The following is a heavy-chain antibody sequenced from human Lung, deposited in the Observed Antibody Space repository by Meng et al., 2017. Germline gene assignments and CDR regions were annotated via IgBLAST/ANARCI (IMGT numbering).Heavy chain of an antibody. Sequence: ASVKVSCKASGYTFTSYYMHWVRQAPGQGLEWMEIINPSGGSTSYAQKFQGRVTMTRDTSTSTVYMELSSLRSEDTAVYYCARVQISSSWNGAFDYWGQGTLVTCAS. CDR1: GYTFTSYY. D-gene: IGHD6-13*01. CDR3: ARVQISSSWNGAFDY. CDR2: INPSGGST. V-gene: IGHV1-46*01. J-gene: IGHJ4*02.